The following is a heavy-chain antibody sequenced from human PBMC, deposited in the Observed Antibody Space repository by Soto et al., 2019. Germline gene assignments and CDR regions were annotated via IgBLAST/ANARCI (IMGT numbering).Heavy chain of an antibody. CDR3: ARSGYNVVVDY. D-gene: IGHD5-12*01. J-gene: IGHJ4*02. Sequence: EVQLVESGGGLVQSGGSLRLSCAASGFTFSSYEMNWVRQAPGKGLEWMSYIRNSGSTIYYADSVKGRFTISRDDAKNSLYLQMNILRAEDTAVYYCARSGYNVVVDYWGQGTLVTVSS. CDR1: GFTFSSYE. V-gene: IGHV3-48*03. CDR2: IRNSGSTI.